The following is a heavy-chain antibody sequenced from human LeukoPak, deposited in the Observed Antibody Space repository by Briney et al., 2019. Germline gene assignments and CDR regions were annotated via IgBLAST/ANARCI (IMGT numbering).Heavy chain of an antibody. CDR3: ARDLSYSLEY. CDR1: GFTFNDYW. D-gene: IGHD3-10*01. Sequence: PGGSLRLSCAASGFTFNDYWMHWVRQAPGKGLVWVSRIKGDGSSTTYAGSVKGRFTISRDNAKNTLYLQMNSLRAEDTAVYYCARDLSYSLEYWGQGTLVTVSS. V-gene: IGHV3-74*01. J-gene: IGHJ4*02. CDR2: IKGDGSST.